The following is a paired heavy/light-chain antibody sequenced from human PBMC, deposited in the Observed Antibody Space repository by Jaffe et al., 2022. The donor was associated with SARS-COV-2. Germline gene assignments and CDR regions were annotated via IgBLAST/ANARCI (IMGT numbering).Heavy chain of an antibody. D-gene: IGHD6-19*01. CDR2: TPYDGSGD. Sequence: QVQLVESGGGVVQPGRSLRLSCEASGFGFSNYGMHWVRQAPGKGLEWVAMTPYDGSGDYYADSVKGRFTISRDNSKNTLYLQMNGLRAEDTAVYYCAKDYWGSRWVNYFDPWGQGTLVTVSP. CDR1: GFGFSNYG. V-gene: IGHV3-30*18. CDR3: AKDYWGSRWVNYFDP. J-gene: IGHJ5*02.
Light chain of an antibody. CDR2: GVS. CDR1: RSVGSN. CDR3: QQYDNWPIT. Sequence: EIVMTQSPATLSVSPGERATLSCRASRSVGSNLAWYQQKPGQAPRLLIYGVSTRATGIAARFSGSGSGTEFTLTISSLQSEDFVLYYCQQYDNWPITFGQGTRLEIK. J-gene: IGKJ5*01. V-gene: IGKV3-15*01.